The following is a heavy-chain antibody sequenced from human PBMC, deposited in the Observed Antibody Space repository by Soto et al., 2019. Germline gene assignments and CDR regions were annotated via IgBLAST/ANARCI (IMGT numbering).Heavy chain of an antibody. V-gene: IGHV3-74*01. Sequence: PGGSLRLSCAASGFTFSSYWMHWVRQAPGKGLVWVSRINSDGSSTSYADSVKGRFTISRDNAKNQFSLQLNSVTPEDTAVYYCARDSEVADDILTLNYYYYGMDVWGQGTTVTVSS. CDR3: ARDSEVADDILTLNYYYYGMDV. D-gene: IGHD3-9*01. J-gene: IGHJ6*02. CDR2: INSDGSST. CDR1: GFTFSSYW.